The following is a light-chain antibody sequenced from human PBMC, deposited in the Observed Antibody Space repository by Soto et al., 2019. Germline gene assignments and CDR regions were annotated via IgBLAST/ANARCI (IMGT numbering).Light chain of an antibody. J-gene: IGKJ3*01. CDR3: QQYGSSHGFT. Sequence: EIVLTQSPGTLSLSPGERATLSCRASQSVSSSYLAWYQQKPGQAPRLLIYGASSRATGIPDRFSGSGSGTDVTLTISRLEPEDFAVYYCQQYGSSHGFTFGPGTKVDIK. CDR1: QSVSSSY. CDR2: GAS. V-gene: IGKV3-20*01.